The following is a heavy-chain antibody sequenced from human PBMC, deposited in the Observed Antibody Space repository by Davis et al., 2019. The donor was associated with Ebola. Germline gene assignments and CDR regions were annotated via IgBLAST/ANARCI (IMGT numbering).Heavy chain of an antibody. CDR1: GFTFSSYA. V-gene: IGHV3-23*01. CDR3: AKGPFSGSYYNYYYYGMDV. D-gene: IGHD3-10*01. J-gene: IGHJ6*02. Sequence: GGSLRLSCAASGFTFSSYAMSWVRPAPGKGLEWVSAISGSGGSTYYADSVKGRFTISRDNSKNTLYLQMNSLRAEDTAVYYCAKGPFSGSYYNYYYYGMDVWGQGTTVTVSS. CDR2: ISGSGGST.